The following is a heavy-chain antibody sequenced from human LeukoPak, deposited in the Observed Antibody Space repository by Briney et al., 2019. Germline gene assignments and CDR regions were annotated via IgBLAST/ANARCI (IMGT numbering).Heavy chain of an antibody. J-gene: IGHJ5*02. CDR1: GGSFSGYS. CDR2: IIQSGST. V-gene: IGHV4-34*01. Sequence: SETLSLTCAVSGGSFSGYSWNWIRQPPGKGLEWIGEIIQSGSTNYNPSLKSRLTISLDTSKNQFSLKLSSVTAADTAVYYCARGPKSSIFGVVIPTGGFDPWGQGTLVTVSS. CDR3: ARGPKSSIFGVVIPTGGFDP. D-gene: IGHD3-3*01.